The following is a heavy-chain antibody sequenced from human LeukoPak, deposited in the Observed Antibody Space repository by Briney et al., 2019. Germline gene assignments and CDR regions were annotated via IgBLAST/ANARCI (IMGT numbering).Heavy chain of an antibody. CDR3: AKRGSSSWYKNY. CDR2: ISGSGGST. CDR1: GFTFSSFA. D-gene: IGHD6-13*01. Sequence: PGGSLRLSCAASGFTFSSFAMSWVRQAPGKGLEWVSAISGSGGSTYYADSVKGRFTISRDNSKNTLYLQMNSLRAEDTAVYYCAKRGSSSWYKNYWGQGTLVTVSS. V-gene: IGHV3-23*01. J-gene: IGHJ4*02.